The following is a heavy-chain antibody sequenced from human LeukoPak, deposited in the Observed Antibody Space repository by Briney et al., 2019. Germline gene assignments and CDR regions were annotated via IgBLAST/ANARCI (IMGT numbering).Heavy chain of an antibody. CDR3: ARGAYYDSSGYSTPAYSWFDP. D-gene: IGHD3-22*01. Sequence: ASVKVSCKASGYTFTGYYMHWVRQAPGQGLEWMGWINPNSGGTNYAQKFQGRVTMTRDTSISTAYMELSRLRPDDTAVYYCARGAYYDSSGYSTPAYSWFDPWGQGTLVTVSS. CDR1: GYTFTGYY. J-gene: IGHJ5*02. CDR2: INPNSGGT. V-gene: IGHV1-2*02.